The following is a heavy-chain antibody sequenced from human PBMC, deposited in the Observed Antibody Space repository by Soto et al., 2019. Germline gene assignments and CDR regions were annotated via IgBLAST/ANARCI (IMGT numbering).Heavy chain of an antibody. V-gene: IGHV4-31*03. CDR3: ARDGGYGSGSYRFDY. D-gene: IGHD3-10*01. CDR2: IYYSGST. J-gene: IGHJ4*02. CDR1: GGSINSGGYY. Sequence: QVQLQESGPGLVKPAQTLSLTCTVSGGSINSGGYYWSWIRQHPGVGLEWIGYIYYSGSTNYNPYLNSRLTISVDTSKNQFSLELSSVTAADTAVYYCARDGGYGSGSYRFDYWGQGTLVTVSS.